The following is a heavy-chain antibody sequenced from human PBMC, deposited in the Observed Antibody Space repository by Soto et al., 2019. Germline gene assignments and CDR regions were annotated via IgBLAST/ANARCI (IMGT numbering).Heavy chain of an antibody. D-gene: IGHD3-22*01. CDR3: ARRMLVGEYSSGYSPDAFDI. V-gene: IGHV5-51*01. Sequence: GDSLKISCKGSGYSFTSYWIGWVRQMPGKGLEWMGIIYPGDSDTRYSPSFQGQVTISADKSISTAYLQWSSLKASDTAMYYCARRMLVGEYSSGYSPDAFDIWGQGIMVTV. J-gene: IGHJ3*02. CDR2: IYPGDSDT. CDR1: GYSFTSYW.